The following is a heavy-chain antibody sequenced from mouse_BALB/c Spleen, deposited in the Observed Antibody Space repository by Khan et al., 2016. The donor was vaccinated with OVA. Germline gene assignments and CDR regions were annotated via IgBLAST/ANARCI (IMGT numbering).Heavy chain of an antibody. CDR3: TRHRGDDGSNPCLDY. V-gene: IGHV5-6-4*01. CDR1: GFSFSTYS. CDR2: ISPGGSYT. J-gene: IGHJ2*01. Sequence: EVMLVESGGGLVRPGGSLKLSCAASGFSFSTYSMSWVRQTPEKRLEWVATISPGGSYTYYPDSVRGRFTISRDNAKNTLYLHMSSLKSEDTAMYYCTRHRGDDGSNPCLDYWGQGTTLTVSS. D-gene: IGHD1-1*01.